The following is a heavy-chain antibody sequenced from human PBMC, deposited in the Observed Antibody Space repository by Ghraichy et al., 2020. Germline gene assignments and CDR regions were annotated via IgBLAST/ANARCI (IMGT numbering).Heavy chain of an antibody. CDR2: ISTSSTDI. J-gene: IGHJ4*02. V-gene: IGHV3-48*01. CDR1: GFTFSVYN. Sequence: GGSLRLSCATSGFTFSVYNMHWVRQAPGKGLEWISYISTSSTDIYYADSVKGRFTISRDNAKNSLYLQMNSLRAEDTATYYCARASTRTFDYWGQGTLVTVSS. CDR3: ARASTRTFDY. D-gene: IGHD4-11*01.